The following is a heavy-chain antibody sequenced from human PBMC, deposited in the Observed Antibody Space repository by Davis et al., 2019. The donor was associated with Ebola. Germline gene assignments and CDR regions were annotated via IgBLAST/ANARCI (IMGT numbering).Heavy chain of an antibody. CDR1: GFTFSSYG. CDR3: AKTRGDFWSGYNEAIFDY. CDR2: IRYDGSNK. Sequence: PGGSLRLSCAASGFTFSSYGMHWVRQAPGKGLEWVAFIRYDGSNKYYADSVKGRFTISRDNSKNTLYLQMNSLRAEDTAVYYCAKTRGDFWSGYNEAIFDYWGQGTLVTVSS. J-gene: IGHJ4*02. V-gene: IGHV3-30*02. D-gene: IGHD3-3*01.